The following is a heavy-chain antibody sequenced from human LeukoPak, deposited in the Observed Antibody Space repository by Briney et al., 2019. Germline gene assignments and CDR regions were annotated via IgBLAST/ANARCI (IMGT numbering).Heavy chain of an antibody. CDR1: GFTFSSYG. CDR3: AKGGPLRYFDWLRDY. V-gene: IGHV3-23*01. Sequence: PGGSLRLSCAASGFTFSSYGMSWVRQAPGKGLEWVSAISGSGGSTYYADSVKGRFTISRDNPKNTLYLQMNSLRAEDTAVYYCAKGGPLRYFDWLRDYWGQGTLVTVSS. J-gene: IGHJ4*02. D-gene: IGHD3-9*01. CDR2: ISGSGGST.